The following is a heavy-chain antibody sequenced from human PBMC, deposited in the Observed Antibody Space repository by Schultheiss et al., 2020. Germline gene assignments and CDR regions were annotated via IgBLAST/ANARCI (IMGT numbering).Heavy chain of an antibody. J-gene: IGHJ4*02. CDR1: GGSFSGYY. Sequence: SETLSLTCAVYGGSFSGYYWSWIRQPPGKGLEWIGEIKHSGSTNYNPSLKSRVTISVDTSKNQFSLKLSSVTAADTAVYYCASSDYYDTPIDYFDYRGQGTLVTVSS. D-gene: IGHD3-22*01. V-gene: IGHV4-34*01. CDR3: ASSDYYDTPIDYFDY. CDR2: IKHSGST.